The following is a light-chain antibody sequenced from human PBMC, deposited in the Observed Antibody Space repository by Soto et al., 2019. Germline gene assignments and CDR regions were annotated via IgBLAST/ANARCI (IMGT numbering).Light chain of an antibody. CDR2: DAS. V-gene: IGKV3-11*01. Sequence: EIVLTQSPGTLSLFPGERATLSCRASQSVGDSLAWYQQKPGQAPRLLIYDASTRATGIPARFSGSGSGTDFALTISSLEPGDFAVYYCQQRSNWPLTFGGGTKVEIK. CDR3: QQRSNWPLT. CDR1: QSVGDS. J-gene: IGKJ4*01.